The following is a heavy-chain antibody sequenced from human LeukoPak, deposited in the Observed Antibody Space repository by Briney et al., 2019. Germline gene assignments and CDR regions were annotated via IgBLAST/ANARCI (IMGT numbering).Heavy chain of an antibody. J-gene: IGHJ4*02. D-gene: IGHD4/OR15-4a*01. Sequence: GGSLRLSCAAPGFTFSSYAMSWVRQAPGKGLEWVSAISGSGGSTYYADSVKGRFTVSRDNSKNTLFLQMNSLRAEDTAIYYCAKERDYGPADYWGQGTLVTVSS. CDR2: ISGSGGST. V-gene: IGHV3-23*01. CDR3: AKERDYGPADY. CDR1: GFTFSSYA.